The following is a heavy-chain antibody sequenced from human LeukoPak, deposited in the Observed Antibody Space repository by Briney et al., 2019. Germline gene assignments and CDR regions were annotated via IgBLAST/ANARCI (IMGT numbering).Heavy chain of an antibody. CDR3: ARSIAVAVIYWYFDL. CDR1: GASISGSGYY. Sequence: SETLSLTCAVSGASISGSGYYLGWIRQPPGKGLEWIGNIYYSGSTYYNASLQSRVTISIDTSKNQFSLRLNSVTAADTAVYYCARSIAVAVIYWYFDLWGRGTLVTVSS. J-gene: IGHJ2*01. D-gene: IGHD6-19*01. CDR2: IYYSGST. V-gene: IGHV4-39*01.